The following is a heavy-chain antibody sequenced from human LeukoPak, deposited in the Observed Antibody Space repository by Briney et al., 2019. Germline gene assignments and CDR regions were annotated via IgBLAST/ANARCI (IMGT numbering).Heavy chain of an antibody. V-gene: IGHV3-23*01. Sequence: PGGSLRLSCVASGFTFSGYAMSWVRQAPGKGLEWVSGLSGSGITTYYADSVKGRFTISRDNSKNTLYLQMNSLRAEDTAVYYCAKGEYSSGWSSLDYWGQGTLVTVSS. CDR3: AKGEYSSGWSSLDY. CDR2: LSGSGITT. CDR1: GFTFSGYA. J-gene: IGHJ4*02. D-gene: IGHD6-19*01.